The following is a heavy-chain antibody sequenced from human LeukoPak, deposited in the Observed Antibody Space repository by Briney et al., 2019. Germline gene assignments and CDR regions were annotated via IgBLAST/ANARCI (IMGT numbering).Heavy chain of an antibody. CDR1: GFTFSSYG. V-gene: IGHV3-23*01. CDR3: AKDHSGSFDY. Sequence: PGGSLRLSCAASGFTFSSYGMSWVRQAPGKGLEWASAISGSGGSTYYADSVKGRFTISRDNSKNTLYLQMNSLRAEDTAVYYCAKDHSGSFDYWGQGTLVTVSS. D-gene: IGHD5-12*01. CDR2: ISGSGGST. J-gene: IGHJ4*02.